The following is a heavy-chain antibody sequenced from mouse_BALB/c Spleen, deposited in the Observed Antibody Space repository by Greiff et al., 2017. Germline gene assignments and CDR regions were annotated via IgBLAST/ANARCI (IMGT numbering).Heavy chain of an antibody. CDR2: IFPGTGTT. CDR3: ARSGGNYAMDY. V-gene: IGHV1S132*01. D-gene: IGHD3-1*01. CDR1: GYTFTSYW. Sequence: QVQLQQSGAELVKPGASVKLSCKTSGYTFTSYWIQWVKQRPGQGLGWIGEIFPGTGTTYYNEKFKGKATLTIDTSSSTAYMQLSSLTSEDSAVYFCARSGGNYAMDYWGQGTSVTVSS. J-gene: IGHJ4*01.